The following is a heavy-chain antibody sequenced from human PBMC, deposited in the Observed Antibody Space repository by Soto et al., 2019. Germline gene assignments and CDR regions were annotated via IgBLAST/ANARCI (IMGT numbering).Heavy chain of an antibody. CDR2: IYSGGST. Sequence: GGSLRLSCAASGFTVSSNYMSWVRQAPGKGLEWVSVIYSGGSTYYADSVKGRFTISRDNSKNTLYLQMNSLRSDDTAVYYCARDVPVLRFLEWLSRGVWFEPWGQGTLVTVSS. D-gene: IGHD3-3*01. CDR3: ARDVPVLRFLEWLSRGVWFEP. V-gene: IGHV3-53*05. J-gene: IGHJ5*02. CDR1: GFTVSSNY.